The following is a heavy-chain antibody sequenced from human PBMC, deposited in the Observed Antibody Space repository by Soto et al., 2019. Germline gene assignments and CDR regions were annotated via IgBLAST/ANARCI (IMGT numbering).Heavy chain of an antibody. D-gene: IGHD3-22*01. CDR3: ARDLDSSGYNEEGRYYCGGITV. CDR1: GGTFSSYA. Sequence: QVQLVQSGAEVKKPGSSVKVSCKASGGTFSSYAISWVRQAPGQGLEWMGGIIPIFGTANYAQKFQGRVTITADESTSTAYMELSSLRSEDTAVYYCARDLDSSGYNEEGRYYCGGITVWGQATTVTVSS. V-gene: IGHV1-69*12. J-gene: IGHJ6*02. CDR2: IIPIFGTA.